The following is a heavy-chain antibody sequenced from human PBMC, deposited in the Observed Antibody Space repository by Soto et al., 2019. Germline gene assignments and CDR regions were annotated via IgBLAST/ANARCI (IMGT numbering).Heavy chain of an antibody. D-gene: IGHD2-2*03. V-gene: IGHV3-9*01. CDR1: GFGFDDYG. CDR3: AKDNDLDRDGPFDY. CDR2: ISWNSGDI. Sequence: EVQLVESGGGWVQPGRSRRLSCAASGFGFDDYGMHWVGQGPGKGLEWVSGISWNSGDIYYADSVKGRFTISRDNAKRSLYLQMNSLRTEDTALYYCAKDNDLDRDGPFDYWGQGILVTVSS. J-gene: IGHJ4*02.